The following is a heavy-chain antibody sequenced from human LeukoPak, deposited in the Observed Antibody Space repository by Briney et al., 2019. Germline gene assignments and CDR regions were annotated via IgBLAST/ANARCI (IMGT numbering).Heavy chain of an antibody. V-gene: IGHV4-34*01. J-gene: IGHJ4*02. CDR2: INHSGST. CDR3: ARHVEMATIGDFDC. D-gene: IGHD5-24*01. Sequence: SETLSLTCAVYGGSFSGYYWSWIRQPPGKGLEWIGEINHSGSTNYNPSLKSRVTISVDTSKNQFSLKLSSVTAADTAVYYCARHVEMATIGDFDCWGQGTLVTVSS. CDR1: GGSFSGYY.